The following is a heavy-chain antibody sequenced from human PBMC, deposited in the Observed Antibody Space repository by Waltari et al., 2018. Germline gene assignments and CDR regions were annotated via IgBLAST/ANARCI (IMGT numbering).Heavy chain of an antibody. CDR1: GGSISSYF. CDR3: ARDGGYDSSGYYYEGAFDI. D-gene: IGHD3-22*01. Sequence: QVQLQESGPGLVKPSETLSLTCTVSGGSISSYFWSWIRQPPGKGMEWVGYIYYRGSTNYNPSRKSSVTISVDTSKNQFALKLISVTAADTAVYYCARDGGYDSSGYYYEGAFDIWGQGTMVTVSS. CDR2: IYYRGST. V-gene: IGHV4-59*01. J-gene: IGHJ3*02.